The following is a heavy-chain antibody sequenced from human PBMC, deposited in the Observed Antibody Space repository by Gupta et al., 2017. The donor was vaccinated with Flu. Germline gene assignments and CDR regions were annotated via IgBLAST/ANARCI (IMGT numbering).Heavy chain of an antibody. V-gene: IGHV5-51*01. J-gene: IGHJ4*02. CDR3: TRQGEEMDTLAY. D-gene: IGHD5-12*01. Sequence: IFTSYWIGWVRQMPGKGLEWMGFIYPGESDTRDSPSFQGQVTISADKAINTAYLQWRSLKDSDTAIYYCTRQGEEMDTLAYWGQGTLVTVS. CDR2: IYPGESDT. CDR1: IFTSYW.